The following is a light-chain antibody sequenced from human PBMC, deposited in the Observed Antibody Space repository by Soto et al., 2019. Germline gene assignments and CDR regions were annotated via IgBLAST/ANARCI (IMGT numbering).Light chain of an antibody. CDR3: SSYTSSSTWV. CDR1: NSDVGSYNY. Sequence: QSVLTQPASVSGSPGQSITISCTGTNSDVGSYNYVSWYQQHPGKAPKLMICEVSNRPPGVSSRFSGSKSGTTASLTISGLQAEDEGDYYCSSYTSSSTWVFGGGTQLTVL. J-gene: IGLJ3*02. CDR2: EVS. V-gene: IGLV2-14*01.